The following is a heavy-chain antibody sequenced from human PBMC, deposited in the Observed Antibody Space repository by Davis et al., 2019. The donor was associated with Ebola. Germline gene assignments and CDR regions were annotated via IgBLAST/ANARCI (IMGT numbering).Heavy chain of an antibody. CDR3: ARPIRAPGTPENGFDM. V-gene: IGHV3-30-3*01. CDR2: ISNDGSEK. J-gene: IGHJ3*02. D-gene: IGHD6-13*01. Sequence: GESLKTSCTASGFTFSGSAMHWVRQAPGKGLEWVTVISNDGSEKYYANSVRGRFTISRDNSKDTLYLQMTSLRSDGTAVYFCARPIRAPGTPENGFDMWGQGTMVTVSS. CDR1: GFTFSGSA.